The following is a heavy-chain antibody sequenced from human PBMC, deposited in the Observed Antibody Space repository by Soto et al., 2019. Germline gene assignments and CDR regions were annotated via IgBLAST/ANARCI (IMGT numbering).Heavy chain of an antibody. CDR1: GVSIRNDNW. D-gene: IGHD5-12*01. Sequence: QVHLQESGPGLVQPSGTLSLTCAVSGVSIRNDNWWSWVRQPPGKGLEWIGEIFDSGSTNYNPSLGSRVTMSVDKSKNQFSLKLTSVTAADTAVYYCARVFSGNKEWLDPWGQGTLVTISS. CDR3: ARVFSGNKEWLDP. V-gene: IGHV4-4*02. J-gene: IGHJ5*02. CDR2: IFDSGST.